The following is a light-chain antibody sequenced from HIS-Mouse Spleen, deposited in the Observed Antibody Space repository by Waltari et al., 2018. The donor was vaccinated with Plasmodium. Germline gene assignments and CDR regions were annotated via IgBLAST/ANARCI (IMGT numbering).Light chain of an antibody. CDR1: ALPQKY. Sequence: SYELTQPPSVSLSPGQTARITCSGEALPQKYAYWYQQKSGPAPVLVIYEDSKRPSGIPERFSGSSSGTMATLTISGAQVEDEADYYCYSTDSSGNHRVFGGGTKLTVL. V-gene: IGLV3-10*01. J-gene: IGLJ3*02. CDR2: EDS. CDR3: YSTDSSGNHRV.